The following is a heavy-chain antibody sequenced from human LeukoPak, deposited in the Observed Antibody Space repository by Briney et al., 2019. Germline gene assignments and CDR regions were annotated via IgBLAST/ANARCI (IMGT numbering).Heavy chain of an antibody. D-gene: IGHD2-21*02. CDR3: ARHPFGDHDY. CDR1: GFTFSSYW. V-gene: IGHV3-7*01. CDR2: IKQDGSEK. Sequence: PGGSLRLSCTASGFTFSSYWMTWVRQAPGKGLEWVANIKQDGSEKYYVDSVEGRFTISRDNAKNSLYLQMNSLRAEDTAVYYCARHPFGDHDYWGQGTLVTVSS. J-gene: IGHJ4*02.